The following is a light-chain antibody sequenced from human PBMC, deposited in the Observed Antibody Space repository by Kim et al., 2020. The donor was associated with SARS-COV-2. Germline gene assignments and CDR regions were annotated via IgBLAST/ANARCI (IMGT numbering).Light chain of an antibody. CDR1: QSVSSN. CDR3: QQYNNWLMYT. CDR2: GAS. V-gene: IGKV3-15*01. Sequence: EIVMTQSLATLSVSPGERATLSCRASQSVSSNLAWYQQKPGQAPRLLIYGASTRATGIPARFSGSGSGTEFTLTISSRQSEDFAVYYCQQYNNWLMYTFGQGTKLEI. J-gene: IGKJ2*01.